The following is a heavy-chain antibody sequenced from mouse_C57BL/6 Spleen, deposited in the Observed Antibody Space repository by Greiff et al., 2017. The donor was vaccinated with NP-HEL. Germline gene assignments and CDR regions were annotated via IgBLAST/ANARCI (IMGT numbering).Heavy chain of an antibody. D-gene: IGHD1-1*01. CDR1: GFNIKDYY. V-gene: IGHV14-1*01. J-gene: IGHJ1*03. CDR3: TRGTTVSWYFDV. Sequence: VQLQQSGAELVRPGASVKLSCTASGFNIKDYYMHWVKQRPEQGLEWIGRIDPEDGDTEYAPKFQGKATMTADTSSNTAYLQLSSLTSEDTAVYYCTRGTTVSWYFDVWGTGTTVTVSS. CDR2: IDPEDGDT.